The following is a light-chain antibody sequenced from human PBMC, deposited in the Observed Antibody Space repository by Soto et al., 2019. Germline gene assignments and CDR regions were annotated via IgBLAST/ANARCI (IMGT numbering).Light chain of an antibody. Sequence: EVVLTQSPATLSLSPGERATLSCRASQSLSNYLAWYQQKPGQAPRLLIYDASNRATGIPARFSGSGSGTDFTLTISSLEPEDFAVYYCQQRSNWPPFTFGPGTKVDI. J-gene: IGKJ3*01. CDR1: QSLSNY. CDR3: QQRSNWPPFT. CDR2: DAS. V-gene: IGKV3-11*01.